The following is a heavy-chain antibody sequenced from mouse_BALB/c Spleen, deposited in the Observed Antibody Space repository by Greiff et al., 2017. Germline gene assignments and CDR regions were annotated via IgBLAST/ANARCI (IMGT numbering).Heavy chain of an antibody. V-gene: IGHV2-9*02. CDR1: GFSLTSYG. CDR2: IWAGGST. D-gene: IGHD2-14*01. Sequence: QVQLKESGPGLVAPSQSLSITCTVSGFSLTSYGVHWVRQPPGKGLEWLGVIWAGGSTNYNSALMSRLSISKDNSKSQVFLKMNSLQTNDTAMYYCARERGYDYAMDYWGQGTSVTVSS. J-gene: IGHJ4*01. CDR3: ARERGYDYAMDY.